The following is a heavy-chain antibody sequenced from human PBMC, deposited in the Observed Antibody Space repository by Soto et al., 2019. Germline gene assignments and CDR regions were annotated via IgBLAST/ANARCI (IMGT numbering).Heavy chain of an antibody. CDR2: IYYGGST. CDR1: GGSIIPNY. D-gene: IGHD7-27*01. Sequence: SETLSLTCTVSGGSIIPNYWAWIRQSPGKGLEWIGFIYYGGSTNYNPSLKSRVTISVDTPKNQFSLKLSSVTAADTAVYYCAKNWNWGSLVHWGQGALVTVSS. V-gene: IGHV4-59*08. CDR3: AKNWNWGSLVH. J-gene: IGHJ4*02.